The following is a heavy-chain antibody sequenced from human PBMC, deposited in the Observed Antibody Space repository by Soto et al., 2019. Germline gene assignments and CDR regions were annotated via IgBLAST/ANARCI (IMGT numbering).Heavy chain of an antibody. CDR2: ISYDASNK. CDR1: GFTFNSYA. J-gene: IGHJ4*02. D-gene: IGHD1-26*01. Sequence: GGSLRLSCAASGFTFNSYAMHWVRQAPGKGLEWVAIISYDASNKYYADSVKGRFTISRDNSKNTLYLQMNSLRAEDTAVYYCARGYSRSSAAFDYWGQGTLVTV. V-gene: IGHV3-30-3*01. CDR3: ARGYSRSSAAFDY.